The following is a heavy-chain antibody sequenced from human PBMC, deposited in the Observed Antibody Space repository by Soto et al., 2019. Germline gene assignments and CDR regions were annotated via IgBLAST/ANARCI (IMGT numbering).Heavy chain of an antibody. CDR3: ARAMVGGFPYFYNVMAF. Sequence: PGGSLRLACAASGLTFSSYGMHWVRQAPGKGLEWVAVIWYDGSNKYYADSVKGRFTISRDNSKNTLYLQMNSLRAEDTAVYYCARAMVGGFPYFYNVMAFWGQETTVTVPS. J-gene: IGHJ6*02. D-gene: IGHD3-10*01. V-gene: IGHV3-33*01. CDR1: GLTFSSYG. CDR2: IWYDGSNK.